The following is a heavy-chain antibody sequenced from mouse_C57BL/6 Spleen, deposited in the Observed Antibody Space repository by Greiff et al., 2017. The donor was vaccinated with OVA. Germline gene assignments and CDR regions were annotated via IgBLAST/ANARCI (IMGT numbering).Heavy chain of an antibody. CDR1: GFSLTSYG. V-gene: IGHV2-6-1*01. D-gene: IGHD1-1*01. Sequence: ESGPGLVAPSQSLSITCTVSGFSLTSYGVHWVRQPPGKGLEWLVVIWSDGSTTYNSALKSRLSISKDNSKSQVFLKMNSLQTDDTAMYYCARHDYYGSSYGYAMDYWGQGTSVTVSS. CDR3: ARHDYYGSSYGYAMDY. CDR2: IWSDGST. J-gene: IGHJ4*01.